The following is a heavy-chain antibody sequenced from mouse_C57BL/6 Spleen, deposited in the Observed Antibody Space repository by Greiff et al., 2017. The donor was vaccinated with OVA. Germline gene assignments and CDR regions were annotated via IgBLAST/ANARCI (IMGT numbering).Heavy chain of an antibody. CDR2: IYPGDGDT. CDR3: ARGDYDYDEVAY. J-gene: IGHJ3*01. Sequence: VQLQQSGAELVKPGASVKISCKASGYAFSSYWMNWVKQRPGKGLEWIGQIYPGDGDTNYNGKFKGKATLTADKSSSTAYMQLSSLTSEDSAVYFCARGDYDYDEVAYWGQGTLVTVSA. CDR1: GYAFSSYW. V-gene: IGHV1-80*01. D-gene: IGHD2-4*01.